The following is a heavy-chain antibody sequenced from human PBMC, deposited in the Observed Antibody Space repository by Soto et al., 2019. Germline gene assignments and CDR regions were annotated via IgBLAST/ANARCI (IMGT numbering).Heavy chain of an antibody. CDR2: IWYDGSNK. V-gene: IGHV3-33*01. CDR1: GFTFSSYG. J-gene: IGHJ4*02. D-gene: IGHD6-13*01. CDR3: ARPMNGIAGYSHY. Sequence: QVQLVESGGGVVQPGRSLRLSCAASGFTFSSYGMHWVRQAPGKGLEWVAVIWYDGSNKYYADSVKGRFTISRDNSKNTLYLQMNSLRAEDTAVYYCARPMNGIAGYSHYWGQGTLVIVSS.